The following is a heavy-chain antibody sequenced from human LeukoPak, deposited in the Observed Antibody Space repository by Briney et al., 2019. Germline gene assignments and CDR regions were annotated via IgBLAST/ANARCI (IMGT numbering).Heavy chain of an antibody. D-gene: IGHD6-19*01. CDR2: INHSGST. CDR1: GGSFSGYY. V-gene: IGHV4-34*01. CDR3: ARRSAYSSGWYGY. J-gene: IGHJ4*02. Sequence: PSETLPLTCAVYGGSFSGYYWSWIRQPPGKGLEWIGEINHSGSTNYNPSLKSRVTISVDTSKNQFPLKLSSVTAADTAVYYRARRSAYSSGWYGYWGQGTLVTVSS.